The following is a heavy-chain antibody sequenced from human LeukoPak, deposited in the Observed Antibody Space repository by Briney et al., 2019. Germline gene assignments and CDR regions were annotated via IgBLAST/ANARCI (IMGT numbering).Heavy chain of an antibody. J-gene: IGHJ5*02. Sequence: PSQTLSLTSTVSGGSISSGGYYWSWIRQHPGKGLEWIGYIYYSGSTYYNPSLKSRVTISVDTSKNQFSLKLSSVTAADTAVYYCARSSMSSSTPVPLFWFDPWGQGTLVTVSS. CDR3: ARSSMSSSTPVPLFWFDP. V-gene: IGHV4-31*03. D-gene: IGHD2-2*01. CDR1: GGSISSGGYY. CDR2: IYYSGST.